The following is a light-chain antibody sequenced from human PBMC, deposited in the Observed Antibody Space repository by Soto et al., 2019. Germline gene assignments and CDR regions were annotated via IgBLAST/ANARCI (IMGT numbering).Light chain of an antibody. CDR2: DAS. Sequence: DIQMTQSPSTLSASVGDRVTITCRASQSLYSRLAWYQQNPGKGPKLVIYDASTLESGVPSRFSGSGSGTEFTLTISSLQPDDVASYYCQHYNNYPLTFGGGTKV. CDR1: QSLYSR. V-gene: IGKV1-5*01. J-gene: IGKJ4*01. CDR3: QHYNNYPLT.